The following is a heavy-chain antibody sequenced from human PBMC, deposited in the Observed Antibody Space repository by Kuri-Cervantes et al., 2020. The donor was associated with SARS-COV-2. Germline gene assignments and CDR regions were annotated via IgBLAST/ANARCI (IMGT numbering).Heavy chain of an antibody. CDR1: GFTFSSYS. CDR3: AKGSRRSVASLIFDY. D-gene: IGHD5-12*01. J-gene: IGHJ4*02. CDR2: ISSTSSYI. V-gene: IGHV3-21*04. Sequence: GGSLRLSCAASGFTFSSYSMNWVRQAPGKGLEWVSSISSTSSYIYYADSVKGRFTISRDNAKNSLYLQMNSLRAEDTAIYHCAKGSRRSVASLIFDYWGQGTLVTVSS.